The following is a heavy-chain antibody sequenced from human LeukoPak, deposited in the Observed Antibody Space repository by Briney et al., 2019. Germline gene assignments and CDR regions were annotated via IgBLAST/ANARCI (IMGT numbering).Heavy chain of an antibody. CDR3: AMGVGAPEDLAVAADFDY. Sequence: SVKVSCKASGCTFTSYGISWVRQAPGQGLEWMGGIIPIFGTANYAQKFQGRVTITADKSTSTAYMELSSLRSEDTAVYYCAMGVGAPEDLAVAADFDYWGQGTLVTVSS. CDR2: IIPIFGTA. V-gene: IGHV1-69*06. CDR1: GCTFTSYG. J-gene: IGHJ4*02. D-gene: IGHD6-19*01.